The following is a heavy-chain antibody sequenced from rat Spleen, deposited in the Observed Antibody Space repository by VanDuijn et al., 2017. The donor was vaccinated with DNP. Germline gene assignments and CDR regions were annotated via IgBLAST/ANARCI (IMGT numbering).Heavy chain of an antibody. D-gene: IGHD1-11*01. Sequence: VPLVKAGEGLSQPERSLKLPCAVSAFTFSDKSLEWVRQAPKRGLEWVATISNDGSVTYYRDSVKGRFTISRDNAQTTLYLPMDILRSEDTATYYFTSRSPACAYWGQVTLFTVAS. CDR1: AFTFSDKS. CDR3: TSRSPACAY. V-gene: IGHV5-7*01. J-gene: IGHJ3*01. CDR2: ISNDGSVT.